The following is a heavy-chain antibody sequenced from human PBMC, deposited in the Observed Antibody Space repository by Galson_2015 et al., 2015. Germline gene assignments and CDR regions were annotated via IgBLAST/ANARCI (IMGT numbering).Heavy chain of an antibody. CDR3: ARVLHTIFGVVRSPTFDP. CDR2: ISYDGSNK. J-gene: IGHJ5*02. CDR1: GFTFSSYA. Sequence: LRLSCAASGFTFSSYAMHWVRQAPGKGLEWVAVISYDGSNKYYADSVKGRFTISRDNSKNTLYLQMNSLRAEDTAVYYCARVLHTIFGVVRSPTFDPWGQGTLVTVSS. V-gene: IGHV3-30-3*01. D-gene: IGHD3-3*01.